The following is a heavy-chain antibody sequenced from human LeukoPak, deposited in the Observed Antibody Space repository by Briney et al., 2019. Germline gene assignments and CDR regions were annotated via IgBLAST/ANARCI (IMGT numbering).Heavy chain of an antibody. CDR3: AKSQKNYYYYYMDV. V-gene: IGHV3-23*01. J-gene: IGHJ6*03. Sequence: GGSLRLSCAASGFTFSSYAMSWVRQAPGKGLEWVSAISGSGGSTYYADSVKGRFTISRDNSKNTLYLQMNSLRAEDTAVYYCAKSQKNYYYYYMDVWGKGTTVIVSS. CDR1: GFTFSSYA. CDR2: ISGSGGST.